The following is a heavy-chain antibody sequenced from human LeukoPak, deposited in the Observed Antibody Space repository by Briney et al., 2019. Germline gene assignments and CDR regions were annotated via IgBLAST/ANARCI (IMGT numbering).Heavy chain of an antibody. V-gene: IGHV3-33*01. D-gene: IGHD2-15*01. CDR1: GFTFSSYG. CDR3: ARHSRGSPIDD. CDR2: IWYDGSNK. Sequence: SLRLSCAASGFTFSSYGMHWVRQAPGKGLEWVAVIWYDGSNKYYADSVKGRFTISRDNAKNSLYLQMNSLSAEDTAVYYCARHSRGSPIDDWGQGTLVTVSS. J-gene: IGHJ4*02.